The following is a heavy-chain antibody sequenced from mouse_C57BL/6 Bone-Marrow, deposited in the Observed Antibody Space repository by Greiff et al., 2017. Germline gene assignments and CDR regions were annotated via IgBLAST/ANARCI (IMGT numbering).Heavy chain of an antibody. Sequence: EVHLVESGGGLVQSGRSLRLSCATSGFTFSDFYMEWVRQAPGKGLEWIAASRNKANDYTTEYSASVKGRFIVSRDTSQSILYLQMNALRAEDTAIYYWARDADYGNSRDWYFDVWGTGTTVTVSS. V-gene: IGHV7-1*01. CDR1: GFTFSDFY. CDR3: ARDADYGNSRDWYFDV. CDR2: SRNKANDYTT. D-gene: IGHD2-1*01. J-gene: IGHJ1*03.